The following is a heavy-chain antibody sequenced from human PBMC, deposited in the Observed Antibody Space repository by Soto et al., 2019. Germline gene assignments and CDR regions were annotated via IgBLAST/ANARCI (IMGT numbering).Heavy chain of an antibody. CDR3: TKHDFRRRHKSVIDS. Sequence: PGGSLRLSCSASGFTFTSYAMSWVRQAPGKGLEWVSGISGSGGDTKNADSVKGRFTISRDNFKNMLYLQMNSLRAEDTAVYYCTKHDFRRRHKSVIDSWGQGTLVTVSS. CDR1: GFTFTSYA. CDR2: ISGSGGDT. V-gene: IGHV3-23*01. D-gene: IGHD3-3*01. J-gene: IGHJ4*02.